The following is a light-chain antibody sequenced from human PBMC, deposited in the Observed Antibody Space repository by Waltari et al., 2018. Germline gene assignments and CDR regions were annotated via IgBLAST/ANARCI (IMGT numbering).Light chain of an antibody. CDR1: SSNVGSNS. V-gene: IGLV1-44*01. J-gene: IGLJ1*01. CDR3: AAWEDSLNGPV. CDR2: SNN. Sequence: QSVLTQPPSASATPGQRVTIFCSGSSSNVGSNSVSWYQQLPGTAPQLLMYSNNQRPSGVLDRFSGSKSGTSASLAISGLQSEDEADYYCAAWEDSLNGPVFGTGTKVTVL.